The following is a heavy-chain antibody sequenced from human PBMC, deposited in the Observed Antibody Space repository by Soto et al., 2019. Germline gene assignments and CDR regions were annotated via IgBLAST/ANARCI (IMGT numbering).Heavy chain of an antibody. J-gene: IGHJ4*02. Sequence: LSLTCAVSGGSISSGGYSWSWIRQPPGKGLEWIGYIYHSGSTYYNPSLKSRVTISVDRSKNQFSLKLSSVTAADTAVYYCAKADSSGYSHWGQGTLVTVSS. CDR2: IYHSGST. D-gene: IGHD3-22*01. V-gene: IGHV4-30-2*01. CDR1: GGSISSGGYS. CDR3: AKADSSGYSH.